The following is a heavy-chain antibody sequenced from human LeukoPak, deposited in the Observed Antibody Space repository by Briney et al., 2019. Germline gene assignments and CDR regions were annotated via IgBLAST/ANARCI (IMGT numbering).Heavy chain of an antibody. J-gene: IGHJ3*02. V-gene: IGHV3-33*08. Sequence: GGSLRLSCAASGFTFNIYSMNWVRQAPGKGLEWVALIWNDGSNKYHADSVKGRFTISRDNPRNTLYLQMNSLRAEDTAVYYCARKKERGSGSYYYAFDIWGQGTMVTVSS. D-gene: IGHD3-10*01. CDR2: IWNDGSNK. CDR1: GFTFNIYS. CDR3: ARKKERGSGSYYYAFDI.